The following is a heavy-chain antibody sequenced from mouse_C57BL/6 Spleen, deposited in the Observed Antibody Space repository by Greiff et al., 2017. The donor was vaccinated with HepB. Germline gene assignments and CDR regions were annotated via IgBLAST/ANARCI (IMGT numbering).Heavy chain of an antibody. J-gene: IGHJ4*01. CDR1: GYTFTSYW. V-gene: IGHV1-61*01. D-gene: IGHD4-1*01. CDR2: IYPSDSET. CDR3: ARPGDWDAMDY. Sequence: VQLQQPGAELVRPGSSVKLSCKASGYTFTSYWMDWVKQRPGQGLEWIGNIYPSDSETHYNQKFKDKATLTVDKSSSTAYMQLSSLTSEDSAVYYCARPGDWDAMDYWGQGTSVTVSS.